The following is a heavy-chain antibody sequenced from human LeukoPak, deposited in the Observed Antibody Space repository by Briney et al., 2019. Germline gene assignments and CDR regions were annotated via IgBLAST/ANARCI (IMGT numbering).Heavy chain of an antibody. D-gene: IGHD1-26*01. J-gene: IGHJ4*02. Sequence: GGYLRLSSAASGFTFDDYAMLWVRQGPGKGLEWVSGISWNSGSIGYADSVKGRFTISRDNAKNSLYLQMNSLRAEDTALYYCAKEDGWELGTGFDYWGQGTLVTVSS. CDR1: GFTFDDYA. V-gene: IGHV3-9*01. CDR2: ISWNSGSI. CDR3: AKEDGWELGTGFDY.